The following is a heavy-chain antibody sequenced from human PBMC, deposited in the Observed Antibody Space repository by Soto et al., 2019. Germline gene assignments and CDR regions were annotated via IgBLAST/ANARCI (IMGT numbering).Heavy chain of an antibody. CDR2: SYYSGSP. CDR1: SGSISSGGYY. CDR3: ARVEGNYYDSSGYPRVGAFDI. V-gene: IGHV4-31*03. D-gene: IGHD3-22*01. Sequence: PSETLSLTCTVPSGSISSGGYYWGLVRQPPGKGLEWLWSSYYSGSPYHNPSLKGRITISVDTSKNQFSLKLSSVTAADTAVYYCARVEGNYYDSSGYPRVGAFDIWGQGTMVT. J-gene: IGHJ3*02.